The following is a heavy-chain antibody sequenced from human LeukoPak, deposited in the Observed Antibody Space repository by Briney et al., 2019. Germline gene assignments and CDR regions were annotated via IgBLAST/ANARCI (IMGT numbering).Heavy chain of an antibody. D-gene: IGHD6-13*01. J-gene: IGHJ4*02. CDR2: IKEDGSVR. CDR3: ARDPGYSSFDY. V-gene: IGHV3-7*01. Sequence: GGSLRLSCGASGFTFGRYWMTWVRQTPAKGLEFVANIKEDGSVRNYVDSVQGRSTISRDNAKNSLYLHMNSLRAEDTAVYYCARDPGYSSFDYWGQGTLVTVSS. CDR1: GFTFGRYW.